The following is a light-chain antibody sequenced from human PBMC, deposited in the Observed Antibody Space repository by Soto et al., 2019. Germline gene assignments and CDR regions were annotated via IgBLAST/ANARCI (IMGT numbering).Light chain of an antibody. J-gene: IGKJ4*01. CDR2: AAS. V-gene: IGKV1-8*01. CDR3: QQYYSYPVLT. CDR1: QGISSY. Sequence: AIRMTQSPSSLSASTGDRVTITCRASQGISSYLACYQQKPGKAPKLLIYAASTLQSGVPSRFSDSGTGTDFTLTISCLQSEDFATYYCQQYYSYPVLTFGGGTKVEIK.